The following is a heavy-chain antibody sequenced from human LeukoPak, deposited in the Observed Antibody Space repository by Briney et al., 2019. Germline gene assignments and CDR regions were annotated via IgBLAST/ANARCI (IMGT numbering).Heavy chain of an antibody. J-gene: IGHJ4*02. CDR1: GGSISSGDYY. CDR3: AGADSSGYSYYFDY. Sequence: SQTLSLTCTVSGGSISSGDYYWSWIRQPPGKGLEWIGYIYYSGSTYYNPSLKSRVTISVDTSKNQFSLKLSSVTAADTAVYYCAGADSSGYSYYFDYWGQGTLVTVSS. V-gene: IGHV4-30-4*08. D-gene: IGHD3-22*01. CDR2: IYYSGST.